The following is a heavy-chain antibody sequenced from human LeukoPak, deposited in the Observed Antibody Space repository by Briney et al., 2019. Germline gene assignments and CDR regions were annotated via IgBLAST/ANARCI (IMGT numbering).Heavy chain of an antibody. CDR1: GGTFSSYA. D-gene: IGHD2-2*01. V-gene: IGHV1-69*04. J-gene: IGHJ4*02. Sequence: SVKVSCKASGGTFSSYAISWVRQAPGQGLEWMGRIIPILGIANYAQKFQGRVTITADKSTSTAYMELSSLRSEDTAVYYCARENGESCSSTSCRPCYFDYWGQGTLVTVSS. CDR2: IIPILGIA. CDR3: ARENGESCSSTSCRPCYFDY.